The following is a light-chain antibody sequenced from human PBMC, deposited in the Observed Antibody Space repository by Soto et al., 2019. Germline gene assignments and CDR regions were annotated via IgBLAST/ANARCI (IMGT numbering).Light chain of an antibody. J-gene: IGKJ1*01. CDR1: QSVATN. V-gene: IGKV3-15*01. CDR3: QQYNNWPWT. Sequence: EIVMTQSPATLSVSPGERATLSCRASQSVATNLAWYQQKPGQPPRLLINGASTRATGIPARFSGSGSGTEFTLTISSLQSVDFAVYSCQQYNNWPWTFGQGTKVDIK. CDR2: GAS.